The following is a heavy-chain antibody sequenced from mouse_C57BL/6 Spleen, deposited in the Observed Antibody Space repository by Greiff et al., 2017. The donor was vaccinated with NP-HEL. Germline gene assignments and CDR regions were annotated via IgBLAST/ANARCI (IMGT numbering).Heavy chain of an antibody. CDR2: INPSNGGT. D-gene: IGHD2-4*01. V-gene: IGHV1-53*01. CDR3: ARFPYYYDYDGAWFAY. CDR1: GYTFTSYW. J-gene: IGHJ3*01. Sequence: VQLQQPGTELVKPGASVKLSCKASGYTFTSYWMHWVKQRPGQGLEWIGNINPSNGGTNYNEKFKSKATLTADKSSSTAYMQLSSLTSEDSAVYYCARFPYYYDYDGAWFAYWGQGTLVTVSA.